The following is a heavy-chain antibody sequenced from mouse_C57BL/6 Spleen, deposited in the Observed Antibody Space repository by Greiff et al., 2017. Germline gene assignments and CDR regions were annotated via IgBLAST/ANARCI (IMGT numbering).Heavy chain of an antibody. CDR1: GYSFTDYN. V-gene: IGHV1-39*01. CDR3: ERSQRSYYSSYGDAMDD. D-gene: IGHD2-5*01. Sequence: EVQLQQSGPELVKPGASVKISCKASGYSFTDYNMNWVKQSNGKSLEWIGVINPNYGTTSYNQKFKGKATLTVDQSSSTAYMQLNSLTSEDSADYYCERSQRSYYSSYGDAMDDWGEGTSVTVSS. J-gene: IGHJ4*01. CDR2: INPNYGTT.